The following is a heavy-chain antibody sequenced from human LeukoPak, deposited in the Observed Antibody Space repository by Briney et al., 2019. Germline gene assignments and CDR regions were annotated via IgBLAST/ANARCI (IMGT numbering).Heavy chain of an antibody. CDR3: ASSGRDYYGSGSYDVFDI. Sequence: PGGSLRLSCAASGFTFSSYAMHWVRQAPGKGLEWVAVISYDGSNKYYADSVKGRFTISRDNSKNTLYLQMNSLRAEDTAVYYCASSGRDYYGSGSYDVFDIWGQGTMVTVSS. V-gene: IGHV3-30-3*01. CDR1: GFTFSSYA. J-gene: IGHJ3*02. D-gene: IGHD3-10*01. CDR2: ISYDGSNK.